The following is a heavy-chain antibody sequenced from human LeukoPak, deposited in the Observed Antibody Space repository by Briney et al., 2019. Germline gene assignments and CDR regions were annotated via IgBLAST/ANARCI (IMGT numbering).Heavy chain of an antibody. Sequence: GGSLTLSCAPSGFTLDDYDVRGVRRAPGRGGQGVSGINWKGSSTGYADSVKGRFTISRDNAKNSLYLQMNSLRAEDTALYYCARQKQRDCSGGSCSYSYYYYMDVWGKGTTVTVSS. D-gene: IGHD2-15*01. J-gene: IGHJ6*03. CDR1: GFTLDDYD. CDR2: INWKGSST. V-gene: IGHV3-20*04. CDR3: ARQKQRDCSGGSCSYSYYYYMDV.